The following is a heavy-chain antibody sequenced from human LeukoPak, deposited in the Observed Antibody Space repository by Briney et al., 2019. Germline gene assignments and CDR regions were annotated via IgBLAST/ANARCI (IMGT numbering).Heavy chain of an antibody. V-gene: IGHV5-51*01. Sequence: GESLKISCKGFGYNFTNYWIGWVRQMPEKGLEWMGIIYPGDSNTRYSPSFQGQVTISADKSISTAYLQWSSLKASDTAMYYCARRSGWFPYYFDYWGQGTLVTVSS. CDR3: ARRSGWFPYYFDY. CDR2: IYPGDSNT. D-gene: IGHD6-19*01. J-gene: IGHJ4*02. CDR1: GYNFTNYW.